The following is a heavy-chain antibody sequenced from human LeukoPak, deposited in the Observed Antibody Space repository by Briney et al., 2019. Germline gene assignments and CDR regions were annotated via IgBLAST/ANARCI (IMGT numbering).Heavy chain of an antibody. D-gene: IGHD2-15*01. CDR3: AKDKDFVVVVLDY. CDR1: GFTFSSYA. CDR2: ISGSGGST. Sequence: GGSLRLSCAASGFTFSSYAMSWVRQAPGKGLGWVSAISGSGGSTYYADSVKGRLTISRDNPKNTLYVQMNSLRAEHTAVYYCAKDKDFVVVVLDYWRQGTLVAVCS. V-gene: IGHV3-23*01. J-gene: IGHJ4*02.